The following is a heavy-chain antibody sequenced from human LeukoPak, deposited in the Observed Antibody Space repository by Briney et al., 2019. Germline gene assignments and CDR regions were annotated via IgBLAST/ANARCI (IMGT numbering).Heavy chain of an antibody. D-gene: IGHD6-6*01. Sequence: PSETLSLTCAVSSGNSCDWIRQPPGKGLEWIGYIYYSGSTNYNPSLKSRVTISVDTSKNQFSLKLSSVTAADTAVYYCATHSSSLYYYYMDVWGKGTTVTVSS. J-gene: IGHJ6*03. CDR3: ATHSSSLYYYYMDV. CDR1: SGNS. CDR2: IYYSGST. V-gene: IGHV4-59*13.